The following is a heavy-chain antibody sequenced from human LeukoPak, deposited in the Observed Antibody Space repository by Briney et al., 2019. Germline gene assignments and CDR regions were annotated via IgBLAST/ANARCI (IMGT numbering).Heavy chain of an antibody. CDR1: GYNFTTYW. CDR2: IYPGDSDT. J-gene: IGHJ4*02. Sequence: GESLKISCKGFGYNFTTYWIGWVRQMPGKGLEWMGIIYPGDSDTRYSPSFQGQVTISADKSISTAYLQLSSLKASDTAMYYCARQGRSRGDYWGQGTLVTVSS. CDR3: ARQGRSRGDY. V-gene: IGHV5-51*01. D-gene: IGHD2-15*01.